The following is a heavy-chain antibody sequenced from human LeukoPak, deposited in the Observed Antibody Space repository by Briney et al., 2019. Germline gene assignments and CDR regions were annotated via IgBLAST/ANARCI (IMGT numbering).Heavy chain of an antibody. CDR3: ARDEDDCSSTSCYLGY. V-gene: IGHV1-8*01. CDR1: GYSFTTYD. J-gene: IGHJ4*02. D-gene: IGHD2-2*01. CDR2: MNPNSDIT. Sequence: GASVRVSCKASGYSFTTYDINWVRQATGQGLEWMGWMNPNSDITGYAQNFQGRVTITADKSTSTAYMELSSLRSEDTAVYYCARDEDDCSSTSCYLGYWGQGTLVTVSS.